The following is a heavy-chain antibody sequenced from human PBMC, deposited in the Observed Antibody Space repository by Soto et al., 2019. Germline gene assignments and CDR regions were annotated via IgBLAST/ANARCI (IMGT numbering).Heavy chain of an antibody. CDR3: ARGYSPMDV. Sequence: QLQLQASGSGLVKPSQTLSLTCAVSDGSISSGAYSWSWIRQPPGKGLECIGYVYHGGRTYYNPSLKSRVTMSVDKSRNQFSLKVSSVTAADTAVYYCARGYSPMDVWGQGTTVTVSS. CDR1: DGSISSGAYS. CDR2: VYHGGRT. J-gene: IGHJ6*02. D-gene: IGHD5-18*01. V-gene: IGHV4-30-2*01.